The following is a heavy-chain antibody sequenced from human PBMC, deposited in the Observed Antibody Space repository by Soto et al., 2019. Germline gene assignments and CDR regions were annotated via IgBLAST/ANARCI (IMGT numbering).Heavy chain of an antibody. V-gene: IGHV3-21*01. D-gene: IGHD5-18*01. J-gene: IGHJ4*02. CDR1: GFTFSSYS. Sequence: EVQLVESGGGLVKPGGSLRLSCAASGFTFSSYSMNWVRQAPGXXXXXVSSISSSSSYIYYADSVKGRFTISRDNAKNSLYLQMNSLRAEDTAVYYCARDQPGYSYGYGLGYWGQGTLVTVSS. CDR2: ISSSSSYI. CDR3: ARDQPGYSYGYGLGY.